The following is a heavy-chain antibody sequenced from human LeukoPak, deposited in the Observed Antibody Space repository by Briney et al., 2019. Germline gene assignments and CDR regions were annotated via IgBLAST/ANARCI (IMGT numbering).Heavy chain of an antibody. D-gene: IGHD3-22*01. CDR3: ARPMILVDDAFDL. V-gene: IGHV3-21*01. CDR1: GFPLSAYN. Sequence: TGGSLRLSCAASGFPLSAYNMTWVRQAPGKGLEWVSSFSNGSPNIYYADSVKGRFTFSRDNAKNSLYLQMNSLRAEDTAVYFCARPMILVDDAFDLWGQGTMVTVSS. CDR2: FSNGSPNI. J-gene: IGHJ3*01.